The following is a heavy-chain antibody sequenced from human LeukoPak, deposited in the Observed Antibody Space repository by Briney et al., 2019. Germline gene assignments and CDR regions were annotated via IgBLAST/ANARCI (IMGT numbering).Heavy chain of an antibody. CDR2: FNPNSGGT. J-gene: IGHJ3*02. CDR3: ARYYYDSSGKQRAFDI. V-gene: IGHV1-2*02. CDR1: GYTFTGYY. D-gene: IGHD3-22*01. Sequence: ASVKVSCKSSGYTFTGYYIHWVRRAPGQGLEWMGWFNPNSGGTNYAQKFQGRVTMTRDTSISTAYMELSRQRSDDTAVYYCARYYYDSSGKQRAFDIWGQGTMVTVSS.